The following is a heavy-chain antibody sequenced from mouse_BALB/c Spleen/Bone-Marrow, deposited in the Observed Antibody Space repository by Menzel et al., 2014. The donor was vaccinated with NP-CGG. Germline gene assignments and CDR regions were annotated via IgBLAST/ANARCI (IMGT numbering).Heavy chain of an antibody. V-gene: IGHV1-54*01. CDR1: GYAFTNYL. CDR3: AQELLYGNYTDS. CDR2: INPGSGGT. J-gene: IGHJ2*01. Sequence: QVQLQQPGAELVRPGTSVKVSCKASGYAFTNYLIEWVKQRPGQGLEWIGVINPGSGGTNYNEKFKGKATLTADKSSSTAYTQLRGLTSDVSAVPFCAQELLYGNYTDSRGHSTPLTASS. D-gene: IGHD2-1*01.